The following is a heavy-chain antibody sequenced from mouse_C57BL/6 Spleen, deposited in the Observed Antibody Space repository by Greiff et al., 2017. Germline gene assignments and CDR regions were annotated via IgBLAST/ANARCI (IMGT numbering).Heavy chain of an antibody. CDR1: GFTFSDYG. V-gene: IGHV5-17*01. CDR2: ISSGSSTS. Sequence: EVQLVESGGGLVKPGGSLKLSCAASGFTFSDYGMHWVRQAPEKGLEWVAYISSGSSTSYYADTVKGRFTIARDNAKNTLFLQMTRLRSEDTAMYYCARLREETWFAYWGQGTLVTVSA. J-gene: IGHJ3*01. CDR3: ARLREETWFAY.